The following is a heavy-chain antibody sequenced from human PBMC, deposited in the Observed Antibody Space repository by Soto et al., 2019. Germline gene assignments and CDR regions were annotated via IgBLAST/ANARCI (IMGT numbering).Heavy chain of an antibody. CDR1: GFTFRSYG. CDR3: AKDKVETTGLEY. J-gene: IGHJ4*02. CDR2: MSYDGSNK. D-gene: IGHD4-4*01. V-gene: IGHV3-30*18. Sequence: QVQLVESGGGLVQPGTSLRLSCAASGFTFRSYGIHWVRQAPGKGLEWVAVMSYDGSNKYYADSVKGRFTISRDTSKNTLYLQMNSLRAEDTALYYCAKDKVETTGLEYWGQGTLVTVSS.